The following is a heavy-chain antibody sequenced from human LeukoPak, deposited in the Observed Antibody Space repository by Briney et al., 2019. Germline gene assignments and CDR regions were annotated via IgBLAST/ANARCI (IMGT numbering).Heavy chain of an antibody. Sequence: ASVKVSCKVSGYTFTDYGVSWVRQAPGQGLEWMGIINPSGGSTSYAQKFQGRVTMTRDTSTSTVYMELSSLRSEDTAVYYCAIQLVSPFDYWGQGTLVTVSS. J-gene: IGHJ4*02. V-gene: IGHV1-46*01. CDR1: GYTFTDYG. CDR2: INPSGGST. D-gene: IGHD6-13*01. CDR3: AIQLVSPFDY.